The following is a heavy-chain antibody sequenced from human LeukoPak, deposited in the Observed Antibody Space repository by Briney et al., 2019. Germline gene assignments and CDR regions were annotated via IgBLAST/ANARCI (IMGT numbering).Heavy chain of an antibody. Sequence: SEPLSLTCAVYGGSFSGYYWSWIRQPPGKGLEWIGEINHSGSTNYNPSLKSRVTISVDTSKNQFSLKLSSVTAADTAVYYCARAGRITGTTALFDYWGQGTLVTVSS. CDR3: ARAGRITGTTALFDY. CDR1: GGSFSGYY. V-gene: IGHV4-34*01. D-gene: IGHD1-20*01. CDR2: INHSGST. J-gene: IGHJ4*02.